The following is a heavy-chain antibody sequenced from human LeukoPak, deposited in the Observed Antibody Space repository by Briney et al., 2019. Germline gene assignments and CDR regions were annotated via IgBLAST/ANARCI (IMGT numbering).Heavy chain of an antibody. CDR3: ARGNYYDSSGYYPTCFDY. V-gene: IGHV1-69*13. CDR1: GGTFSSYA. Sequence: ASVKVSCKAPGGTFSSYAISWVRQAPGQGLEWMGGIIPIFGTANYAQKFQGRVTITADESTSTAYMELSSLRSEDTAVYYCARGNYYDSSGYYPTCFDYWGQGTLVTVSS. J-gene: IGHJ4*02. CDR2: IIPIFGTA. D-gene: IGHD3-22*01.